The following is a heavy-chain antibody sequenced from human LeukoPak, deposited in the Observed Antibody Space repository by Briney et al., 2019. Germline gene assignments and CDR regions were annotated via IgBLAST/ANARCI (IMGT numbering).Heavy chain of an antibody. V-gene: IGHV3-23*01. CDR2: ISGSGGNT. J-gene: IGHJ4*02. CDR1: GFTFSRYA. Sequence: GGSLRLSCAASGFTFSRYAMTWVRQAPGKGLEWVSTISGSGGNTYYADSVKGQFTISRDNSKSTLYLQMNSLRAEDTALDYCAKNTSTSTSWFDYWGQGTLVTVSS. D-gene: IGHD2/OR15-2a*01. CDR3: AKNTSTSTSWFDY.